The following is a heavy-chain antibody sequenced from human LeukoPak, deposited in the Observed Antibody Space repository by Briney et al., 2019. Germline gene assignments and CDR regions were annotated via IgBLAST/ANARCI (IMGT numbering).Heavy chain of an antibody. D-gene: IGHD5-12*01. CDR3: ATDRRGYSGYELYYYYGMDV. V-gene: IGHV3-33*08. J-gene: IGHJ6*02. CDR1: GFTFSSYA. Sequence: GGSLRLSCAATGFTFSSYAMHWVRQAPGKGLEWVAAIWYDGSNKYYADSVKGRFIISRDNSKNTLYLQMNSLRAEDTAVYYCATDRRGYSGYELYYYYGMDVWGQGTTVTVSS. CDR2: IWYDGSNK.